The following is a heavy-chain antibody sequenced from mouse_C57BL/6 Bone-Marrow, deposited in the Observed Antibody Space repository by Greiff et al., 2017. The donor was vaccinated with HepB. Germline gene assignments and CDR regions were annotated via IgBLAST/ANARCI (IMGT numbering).Heavy chain of an antibody. CDR2: ISSGSSTI. V-gene: IGHV5-17*01. J-gene: IGHJ4*01. Sequence: EVKVEESGGGLVKPGGSLKLSCAASGFTFSDYGMHWVRQAPEKGLEWVAYISSGSSTIYYADTVKGRFTISRDNAKNTLFLQMTSLRSEDTAMYYCARRGYYDYGAAMDYWGQGTSVTVSS. CDR1: GFTFSDYG. CDR3: ARRGYYDYGAAMDY. D-gene: IGHD2-4*01.